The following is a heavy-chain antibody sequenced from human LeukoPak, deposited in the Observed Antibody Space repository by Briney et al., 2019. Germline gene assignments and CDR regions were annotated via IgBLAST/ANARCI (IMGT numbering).Heavy chain of an antibody. CDR1: GYTFTSYG. J-gene: IGHJ4*02. V-gene: IGHV1-18*01. CDR3: ARDGYDSSGYYYPDY. Sequence: ASAKVSCKASGYTFTSYGISWVRQAPGQGLEWMGWISAYNGNTNYAQKLQGRVTMTTDTSTSTAYMELRSLRSDDTAVYYCARDGYDSSGYYYPDYWGQGTLVTVSS. CDR2: ISAYNGNT. D-gene: IGHD3-22*01.